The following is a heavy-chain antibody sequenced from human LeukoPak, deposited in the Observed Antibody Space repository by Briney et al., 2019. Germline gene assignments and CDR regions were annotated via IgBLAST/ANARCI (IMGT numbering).Heavy chain of an antibody. J-gene: IGHJ6*03. D-gene: IGHD2-2*01. CDR2: MNPNSGNT. CDR1: GYTFTSYD. Sequence: VASVKVSCKASGYTFTSYDINWVRQATGQGLEWMGWMNPNSGNTGYAQKFQGRVTMTRNTSISTAYMELSSLRSEDTAMYYCARVKRVVPTAMIGGLRYYMDVWGKGTTVTVSS. CDR3: ARVKRVVPTAMIGGLRYYMDV. V-gene: IGHV1-8*01.